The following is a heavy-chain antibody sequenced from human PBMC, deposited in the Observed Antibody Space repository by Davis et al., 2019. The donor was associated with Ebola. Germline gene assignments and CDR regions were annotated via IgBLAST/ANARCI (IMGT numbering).Heavy chain of an antibody. Sequence: MPSETLSLTCAVYGGSFSGYYWSWIRQHPGKGLEWIGCIYYSGSTNYNPSLKSRVTISVDTSKNQFSLKLSSVTAADTAVYYCARLSYDFWSGYYTDNWFDPWGQGTLVTVSS. D-gene: IGHD3-3*01. V-gene: IGHV4-59*01. J-gene: IGHJ5*02. CDR1: GGSFSGYY. CDR3: ARLSYDFWSGYYTDNWFDP. CDR2: IYYSGST.